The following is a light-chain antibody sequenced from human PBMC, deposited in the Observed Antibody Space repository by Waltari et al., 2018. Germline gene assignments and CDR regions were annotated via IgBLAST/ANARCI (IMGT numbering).Light chain of an antibody. Sequence: DILLTQSPSFLSASVGDRISITCRASQDISNYLAWLQQKPEKAPKVLIYAASSLQSGVPARFSGSGSGAEFTLTISSLQPEDFATYYCQQFESYPRTFGPGTAVDIK. J-gene: IGKJ3*01. CDR1: QDISNY. V-gene: IGKV1-9*01. CDR2: AAS. CDR3: QQFESYPRT.